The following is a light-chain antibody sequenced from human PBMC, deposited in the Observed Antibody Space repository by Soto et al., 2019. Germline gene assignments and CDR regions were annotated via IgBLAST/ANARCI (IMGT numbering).Light chain of an antibody. CDR2: GAS. J-gene: IGKJ1*01. V-gene: IGKV3-15*01. Sequence: EIVMTQSPATLSVSPGEGATLSCRASQSISSNLAWYQQKPGQAPRLLITGASTRATGIVARISGSGSGTEFTLTISSLQSEDFAVYYCQQYNNWPWTFGQGTKVEIK. CDR3: QQYNNWPWT. CDR1: QSISSN.